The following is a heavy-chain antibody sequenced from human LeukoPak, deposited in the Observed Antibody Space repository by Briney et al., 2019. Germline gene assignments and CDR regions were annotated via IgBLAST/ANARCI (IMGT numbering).Heavy chain of an antibody. D-gene: IGHD3-9*01. J-gene: IGHJ3*02. V-gene: IGHV1-18*01. CDR1: GYTFTSHG. Sequence: GASVKVSCKASGYTFTSHGISWVRQTPGQGLEWMGWISAYNGNTNYAQKLQGRVTMTTDTSTSTAYMELRSLRSDDTAVYYCARGVSLYYDILTDAFDIWGQGTMVTVSS. CDR2: ISAYNGNT. CDR3: ARGVSLYYDILTDAFDI.